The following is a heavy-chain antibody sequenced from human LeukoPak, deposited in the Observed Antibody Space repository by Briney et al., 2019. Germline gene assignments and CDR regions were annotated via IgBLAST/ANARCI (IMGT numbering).Heavy chain of an antibody. CDR1: GFTFSTYA. Sequence: PGGSLRLSCAASGFTFSTYAMSWVRQAPGKGLEWVSGISGSGGTTYYADSVKGRFTIFRDNSNNMLYLQMNSLRAEDTAVYYCAKGGYCGGGSCHTPADWFGPWGQGTLVTVSS. V-gene: IGHV3-23*01. CDR2: ISGSGGTT. J-gene: IGHJ5*02. CDR3: AKGGYCGGGSCHTPADWFGP. D-gene: IGHD2-15*01.